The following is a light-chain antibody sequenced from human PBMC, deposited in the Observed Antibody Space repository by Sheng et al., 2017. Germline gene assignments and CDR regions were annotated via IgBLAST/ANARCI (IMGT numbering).Light chain of an antibody. CDR3: QAWDSSTDVV. CDR1: QLGDKF. CDR2: QDT. J-gene: IGLJ2*01. V-gene: IGLV3-1*01. Sequence: ELTQPPSVSVSPGQTASITCSGHQLGDKFACWYQQRPGQSPRLVIYQDTKRPSGIPERFSGSNSGNTATLTISGTQAMDEADYYCQAWDSSTDVVFGGGTKLTVL.